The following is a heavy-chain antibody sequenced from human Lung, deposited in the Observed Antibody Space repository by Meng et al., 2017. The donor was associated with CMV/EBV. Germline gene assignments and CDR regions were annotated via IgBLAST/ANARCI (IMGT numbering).Heavy chain of an antibody. D-gene: IGHD1-26*01. J-gene: IGHJ4*02. V-gene: IGHV4-4*02. CDR1: GVSISSNIR. Sequence: QGQRQESGPGLVKPAGTLSPTCGVSGVSISSNIRWTWVRQPPGKGLEWIGDIDDSGSTNYNPSLNSRISISLDKSKNHFSLKVNSVTAADTAVYYCARGKQDAWELLAYWGQGALVTVSS. CDR3: ARGKQDAWELLAY. CDR2: IDDSGST.